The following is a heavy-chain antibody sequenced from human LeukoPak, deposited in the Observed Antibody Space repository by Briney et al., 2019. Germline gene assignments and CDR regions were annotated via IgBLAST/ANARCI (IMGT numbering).Heavy chain of an antibody. Sequence: SETLSLTCAVYGGSFSGYYWSRIRQPPGKGLEWIGEINHSGSTNYNPSLKSRVTISVDTSKNQFSLKLSSVTAADTAVYYCARLRYCTNGVCPWGQGALVTVSS. CDR3: ARLRYCTNGVCP. D-gene: IGHD2-8*01. CDR1: GGSFSGYY. CDR2: INHSGST. J-gene: IGHJ5*02. V-gene: IGHV4-34*01.